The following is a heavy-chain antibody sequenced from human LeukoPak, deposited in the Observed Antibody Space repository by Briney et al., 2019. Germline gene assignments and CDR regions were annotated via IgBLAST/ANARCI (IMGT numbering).Heavy chain of an antibody. CDR1: GFTFSSYA. CDR2: ISGSGGST. D-gene: IGHD6-19*01. CDR3: AKDLGSSGWYRWFDP. J-gene: IGHJ5*02. V-gene: IGHV3-23*01. Sequence: PGGSLRLSCAASGFTFSSYAMSWVRQAPGEGLKWVSGISGSGGSTYYADSVKGRFTISRDNSKNTLYLQMNSLRAEDTAVYYRAKDLGSSGWYRWFDPWGQGTLVTVSS.